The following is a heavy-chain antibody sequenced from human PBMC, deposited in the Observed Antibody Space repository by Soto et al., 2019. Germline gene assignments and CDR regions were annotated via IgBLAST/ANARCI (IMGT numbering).Heavy chain of an antibody. CDR1: AFTFSDYF. CDR3: TRAMVYADSYP. V-gene: IGHV3-11*01. D-gene: IGHD2-8*01. J-gene: IGHJ5*02. Sequence: QVQLVEAGGGLVMPGGSLRLSCAGSAFTFSDYFMSGIRRAPGKGLEWVSYIICGGSTIYYAVSVKGRFTVSRDKAKNSLYLQMTSLRAGDTAVYYCTRAMVYADSYPWGPGTLVTVSS. CDR2: IICGGSTI.